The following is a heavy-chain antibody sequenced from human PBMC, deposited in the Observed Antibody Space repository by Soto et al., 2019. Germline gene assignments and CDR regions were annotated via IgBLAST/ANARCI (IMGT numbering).Heavy chain of an antibody. J-gene: IGHJ5*02. Sequence: GASVKVSCKASGYTFTNYAISWVRQAPGRGLEWMGWVNTYNGNPNYAQIFQGRVTMTTDTSTGTAYMELRSLKSDDSAVYYCAGDPQYTPNWQSFDPWGRETRVTVS. D-gene: IGHD1-1*01. CDR2: VNTYNGNP. CDR1: GYTFTNYA. CDR3: AGDPQYTPNWQSFDP. V-gene: IGHV1-18*01.